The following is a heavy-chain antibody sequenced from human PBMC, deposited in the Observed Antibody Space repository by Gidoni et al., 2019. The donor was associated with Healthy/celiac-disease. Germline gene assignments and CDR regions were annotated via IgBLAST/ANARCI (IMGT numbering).Heavy chain of an antibody. J-gene: IGHJ4*02. Sequence: ELQLVESGGGLVKPGGSLRLHCPASGFPFRTSSMNWVRQAPGKGLEWVSSISSSRSYIYYADSVKGRFTSSRDNAKNSLYLQMNSLRAEDTAVYYCARGPRIVVVPAAPFDYWGQGTLVTVSS. CDR1: GFPFRTSS. CDR2: ISSSRSYI. V-gene: IGHV3-21*01. D-gene: IGHD2-2*01. CDR3: ARGPRIVVVPAAPFDY.